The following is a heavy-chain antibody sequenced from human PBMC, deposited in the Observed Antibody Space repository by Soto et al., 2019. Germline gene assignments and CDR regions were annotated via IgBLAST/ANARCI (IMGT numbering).Heavy chain of an antibody. V-gene: IGHV4-39*01. D-gene: IGHD2-15*01. CDR3: ARLPGPYSQVFFYYGVDV. Sequence: QLQLQESGPGLEKPSETLSLTCTVSGDSSGRTSYWGWIRQPPGKGLEWIGSIAYSGHTYYNPSLKSRVTLSVDTPKNQFSLNLGSVPAADTAVYYCARLPGPYSQVFFYYGVDVWGQGTTVTVS. CDR1: GDSSGRTSY. CDR2: IAYSGHT. J-gene: IGHJ6*02.